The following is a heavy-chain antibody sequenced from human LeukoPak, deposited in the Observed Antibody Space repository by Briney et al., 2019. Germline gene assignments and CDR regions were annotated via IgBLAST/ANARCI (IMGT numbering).Heavy chain of an antibody. J-gene: IGHJ4*02. V-gene: IGHV4-59*01. D-gene: IGHD3-3*01. CDR3: ARGQGFLEWLPF. Sequence: SETLSLTCTVSGGSISSYYWSWIRQPPGKGLEWIGYIYYSGSTNYNPSLKSRVTISVDTSKNQFSLKLSSVTAADTAVYYCARGQGFLEWLPFWGQGTLVTVSS. CDR2: IYYSGST. CDR1: GGSISSYY.